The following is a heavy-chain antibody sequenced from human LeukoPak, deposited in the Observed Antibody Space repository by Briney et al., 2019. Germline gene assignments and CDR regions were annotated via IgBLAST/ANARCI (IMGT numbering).Heavy chain of an antibody. Sequence: GGSVRLSCAASGCTFNSYWMHWVRQAPGKGLVWVSRINSDGNIKIYADSVKGRFTISRDNVKNTLFLQMNSLRADDTAIYYCARDLKNPRDFDYWGQGSLVSVSS. CDR1: GCTFNSYW. CDR3: ARDLKNPRDFDY. CDR2: INSDGNIK. V-gene: IGHV3-74*01. J-gene: IGHJ4*02.